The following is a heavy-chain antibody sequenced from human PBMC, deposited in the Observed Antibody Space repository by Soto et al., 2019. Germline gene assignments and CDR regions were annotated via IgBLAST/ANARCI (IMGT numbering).Heavy chain of an antibody. J-gene: IGHJ4*02. V-gene: IGHV4-39*01. CDR1: GGSISSSSYY. CDR2: IYYSGST. Sequence: SETLSLTCTVSGGSISSSSYYWGWIRQPPGKGLEWIGSIYYSGSTYYNPSLKSRVTISVDTSKNQFSLKLSSLTAADTAVYYCARIHYYDSSGYDYWGQGTLVTVSS. D-gene: IGHD3-22*01. CDR3: ARIHYYDSSGYDY.